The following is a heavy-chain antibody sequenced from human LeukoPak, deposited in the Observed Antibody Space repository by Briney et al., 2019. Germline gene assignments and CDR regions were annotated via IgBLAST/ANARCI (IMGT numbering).Heavy chain of an antibody. D-gene: IGHD3-10*01. CDR2: ISGGGSYI. J-gene: IGHJ5*02. Sequence: GGSLGLSCAASGFTFSTYSMNWVRQAPGKGLEWVSFISGGGSYIYYAESVKGRFTISRDNAKNSLYLQMNSLRAEDTAIYYCARDRVASGRFGEVASWGQGTLVTVSS. CDR3: ARDRVASGRFGEVAS. CDR1: GFTFSTYS. V-gene: IGHV3-21*01.